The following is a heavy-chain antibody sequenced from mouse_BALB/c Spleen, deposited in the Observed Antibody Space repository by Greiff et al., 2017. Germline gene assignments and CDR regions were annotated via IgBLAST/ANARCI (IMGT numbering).Heavy chain of an antibody. CDR3: ARGVYYGNYLAWFAY. D-gene: IGHD2-1*01. J-gene: IGHJ3*01. CDR2: ISYDGSN. CDR1: GYSITSGYY. V-gene: IGHV3-6*02. Sequence: EVQLQESGPGLVKPSQSLSLTCSVTGYSITSGYYWNWIRQFPGNKLEWMGYISYDGSNNYNPSLKNRISITRDTSKNQFFLKLNSVTTEDTATYYCARGVYYGNYLAWFAYWGQGTLVTVSA.